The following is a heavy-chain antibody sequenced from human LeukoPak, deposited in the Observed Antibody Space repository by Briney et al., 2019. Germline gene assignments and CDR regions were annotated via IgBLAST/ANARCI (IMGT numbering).Heavy chain of an antibody. V-gene: IGHV4-4*07. Sequence: TAETLSLTCTVSGGSISSYDWSWIRQPAGKGLEWIGRIYASGSTNYNPSLKSRVTMSVDTSTSQFSLKLISVTAADTAVYYCARDPRGIVGANHNWFDPWGQGTLVTVSS. CDR3: ARDPRGIVGANHNWFDP. CDR2: IYASGST. D-gene: IGHD1-26*01. CDR1: GGSISSYD. J-gene: IGHJ5*02.